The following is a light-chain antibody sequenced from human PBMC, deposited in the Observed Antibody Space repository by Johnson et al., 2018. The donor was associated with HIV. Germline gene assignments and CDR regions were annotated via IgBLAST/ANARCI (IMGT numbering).Light chain of an antibody. V-gene: IGLV1-51*01. CDR2: DNN. CDR3: GTWDSSLSAGV. CDR1: SSNIGNNY. Sequence: HSVLTQPPSVSAAPGQKVTISCCGSSSNIGNNYVSWYQQLPGIAPKLLIYDNNKRPSGIPDRFSGSKSGTSATLGITGLQTGDEADYYCGTWDSSLSAGVFGTGTNVTVL. J-gene: IGLJ1*01.